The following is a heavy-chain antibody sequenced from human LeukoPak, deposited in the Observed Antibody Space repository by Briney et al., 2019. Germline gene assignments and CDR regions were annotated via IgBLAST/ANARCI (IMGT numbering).Heavy chain of an antibody. CDR3: AREGIYCVNGVCYLDY. V-gene: IGHV3-23*01. D-gene: IGHD2-8*01. Sequence: GGSLRLSFVVSGFTFSSHARSWVRQAPGKGLEWVSAISGSGGSTFYADSVKGRFTISRDNAKNSVFLQVNSLRADDTAFYYCAREGIYCVNGVCYLDYWGQGTLVTVSS. CDR2: ISGSGGST. J-gene: IGHJ4*02. CDR1: GFTFSSHA.